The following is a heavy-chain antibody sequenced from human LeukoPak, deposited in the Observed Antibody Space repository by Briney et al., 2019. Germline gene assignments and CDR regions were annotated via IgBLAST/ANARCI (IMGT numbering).Heavy chain of an antibody. V-gene: IGHV3-30*03. CDR2: TSYDETNK. CDR1: GFTFSNYG. J-gene: IGHJ4*02. Sequence: WGSLRLSCGASGFTFSNYGMHWVRQAPGKGLEWVAVTSYDETNKYYADSVKGRFTISRDNSTNKVSLPMTSLRSEETAVSYCARDQRSCRSASCPDYESWGPGNLVTVSS. D-gene: IGHD2-2*01. CDR3: ARDQRSCRSASCPDYES.